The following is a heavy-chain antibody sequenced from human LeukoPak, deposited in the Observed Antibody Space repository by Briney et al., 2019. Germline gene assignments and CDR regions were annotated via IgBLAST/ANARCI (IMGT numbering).Heavy chain of an antibody. CDR3: ANEWLHVSGSYKANN. D-gene: IGHD3-10*01. CDR2: IRSDGSDK. CDR1: GFTFSTYG. Sequence: GGSLRLSCAASGFTFSTYGMHWVRQAPGKGLEWVAFIRSDGSDKYHADSVKGRFTISRDNSKNTLYLQMNSLRAEDTAVYYCANEWLHVSGSYKANNWGQGTLVTVSS. J-gene: IGHJ4*02. V-gene: IGHV3-30*02.